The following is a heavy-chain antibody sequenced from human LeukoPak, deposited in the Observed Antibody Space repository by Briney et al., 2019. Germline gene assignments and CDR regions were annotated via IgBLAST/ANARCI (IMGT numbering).Heavy chain of an antibody. CDR3: VRDQAGLDY. D-gene: IGHD6-13*01. V-gene: IGHV6-1*01. J-gene: IGHJ4*02. CDR1: GDSVSSNSGA. Sequence: SQTLSLTCAISGDSVSSNSGAWNWIRQSPSRGLEWLGRTYYRSKWYNDYAESVKSRINIKPDTSRNQFSLQLNSVTPEDTVVYYCVRDQAGLDYWGQGTLVIVSS. CDR2: TYYRSKWYN.